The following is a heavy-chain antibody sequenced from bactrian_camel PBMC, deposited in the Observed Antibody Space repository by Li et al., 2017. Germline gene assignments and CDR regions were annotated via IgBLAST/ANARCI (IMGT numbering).Heavy chain of an antibody. CDR1: ARMFTSYC. J-gene: IGHJ6*01. D-gene: IGHD6*01. V-gene: IGHV3S57*01. CDR2: IDSDGPT. Sequence: QLVESGGGSVQAGGSLTLACKTSARMFTSYCMGWFHQAPGKEREQVASIDSDGPTFYEDSVKGRFTISRDSARSTLYLQMNSLKPEDTAMYYCAASGSRYSHGCTDFVYWGQGTQVTVS. CDR3: AASGSRYSHGCTDFVY.